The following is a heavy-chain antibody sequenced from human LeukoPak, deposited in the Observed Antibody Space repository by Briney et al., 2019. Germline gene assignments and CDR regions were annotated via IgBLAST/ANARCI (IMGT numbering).Heavy chain of an antibody. CDR2: ISGSGGST. J-gene: IGHJ3*02. D-gene: IGHD3-22*01. CDR3: AKDRRRFKAFTMIVVVNDAFDI. V-gene: IGHV3-23*01. CDR1: GFTFSSYA. Sequence: GXSLRLSCAASGFTFSSYAMSWVRQAPGKGVEWVSAISGSGGSTYYADSVKGRFTISRDNSKNTLYLQMNSLRAEHTAVYYCAKDRRRFKAFTMIVVVNDAFDIWGQGTMVTVSS.